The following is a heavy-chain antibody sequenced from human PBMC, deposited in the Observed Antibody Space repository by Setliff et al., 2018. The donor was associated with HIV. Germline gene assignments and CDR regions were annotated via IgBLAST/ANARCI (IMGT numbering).Heavy chain of an antibody. J-gene: IGHJ4*02. CDR1: GYSISSAYY. Sequence: SETLSLTCAVSGYSISSAYYWGWIRQPPGKGLEWIASIYYSGTTYYNPSLKSRVTISVDTSKNQFSLKLSSVTAADTAVYYCARDRYAGEIDYWGQGTLVTVSS. CDR3: ARDRYAGEIDY. CDR2: IYYSGTT. D-gene: IGHD3-10*01. V-gene: IGHV4-38-2*02.